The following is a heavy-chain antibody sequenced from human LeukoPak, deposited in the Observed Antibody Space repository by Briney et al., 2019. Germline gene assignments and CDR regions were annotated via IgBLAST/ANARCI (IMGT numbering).Heavy chain of an antibody. Sequence: ASVKVSCKASGKRLTAYYISWLQKPPDQGLEWMGAIFPSGGKTDYSQKFQGRLTLTRDTSTNTVYMELTGLRSDDTALYFCTRAFDPWGQGTLVTVSS. J-gene: IGHJ5*02. CDR2: IFPSGGKT. CDR3: TRAFDP. CDR1: GKRLTAYY. V-gene: IGHV1-46*01.